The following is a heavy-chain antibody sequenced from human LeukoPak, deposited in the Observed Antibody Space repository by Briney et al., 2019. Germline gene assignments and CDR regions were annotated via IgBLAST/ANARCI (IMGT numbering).Heavy chain of an antibody. CDR3: ARGDYFDTSGFRGGYYYYGLDV. CDR2: IGRIGRTI. Sequence: GGSLRFSCAASGFTFSSYEMNGVRRAPGKGLEGVSYIGRIGRTIYYADYVKRRFTISRDNAKKSLYLQMNSLRAEDTAVYYCARGDYFDTSGFRGGYYYYGLDVWGQGTTVSVSS. D-gene: IGHD3-22*01. CDR1: GFTFSSYE. V-gene: IGHV3-48*03. J-gene: IGHJ6*02.